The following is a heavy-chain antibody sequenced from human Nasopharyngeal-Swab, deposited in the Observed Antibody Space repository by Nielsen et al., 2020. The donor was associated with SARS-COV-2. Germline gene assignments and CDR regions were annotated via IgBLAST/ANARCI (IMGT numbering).Heavy chain of an antibody. J-gene: IGHJ3*02. CDR2: ISGYDANT. V-gene: IGHV1-18*01. CDR3: ARGFSGLSALLCSSTSCLDAFDI. CDR1: GYTFSSYA. Sequence: ASVKVSCKASGYTFSSYAITWVRQAPGQGLEWMGWISGYDANTKYAQNLQGRVTMTTDTSTSTAYMELRSLRSDDTAVYYCARGFSGLSALLCSSTSCLDAFDIWGQGTMVTVSS. D-gene: IGHD2-2*01.